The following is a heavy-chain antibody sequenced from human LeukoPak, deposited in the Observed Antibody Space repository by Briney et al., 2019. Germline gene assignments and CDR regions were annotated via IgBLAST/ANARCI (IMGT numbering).Heavy chain of an antibody. V-gene: IGHV3-7*01. CDR2: IKQDGSEK. D-gene: IGHD3-10*01. Sequence: PGGSPRLSCAASGFTFTSYGMHWVRQAPGKGLEWVANIKQDGSEKYYVDSVKGRFTISRDNAKNSLYLQMNSLRAEDTAVYYCARARITQEYYFDYWGQGTLVTVSS. CDR1: GFTFTSYG. J-gene: IGHJ4*02. CDR3: ARARITQEYYFDY.